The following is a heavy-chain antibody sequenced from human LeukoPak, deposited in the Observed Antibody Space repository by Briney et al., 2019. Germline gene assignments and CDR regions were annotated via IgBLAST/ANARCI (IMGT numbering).Heavy chain of an antibody. CDR2: INNDGSST. D-gene: IGHD3-16*01. V-gene: IGHV3-74*01. J-gene: IGHJ5*02. Sequence: GGSLRLSCAASGFIFSSYWMHWVRQAPGKGLVWVSHINNDGSSTNYADSVKGRFTISRDNAKNSLYLQMNSLRAEDTAVYYCAREGQHTFALQTWGQGTLVTVSS. CDR3: AREGQHTFALQT. CDR1: GFIFSSYW.